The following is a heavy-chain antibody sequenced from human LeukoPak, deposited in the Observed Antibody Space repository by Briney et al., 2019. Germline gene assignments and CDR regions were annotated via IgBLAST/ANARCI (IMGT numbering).Heavy chain of an antibody. CDR1: GYTFTSYY. J-gene: IGHJ4*02. Sequence: ASVKVSCKASGYTFTSYYMHWVRQAPGQGLEWMGIINPSGGSTSYAQKFQGRVTMTRDTSTSTVYMELSSLRSEDTAVYYCARDSSDYYDSSRAFDYWGQGTLVTVSS. CDR2: INPSGGST. V-gene: IGHV1-46*01. CDR3: ARDSSDYYDSSRAFDY. D-gene: IGHD3-22*01.